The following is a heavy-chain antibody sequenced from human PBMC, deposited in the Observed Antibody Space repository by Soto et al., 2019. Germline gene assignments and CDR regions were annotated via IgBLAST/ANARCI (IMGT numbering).Heavy chain of an antibody. J-gene: IGHJ6*02. V-gene: IGHV1-69*01. CDR3: AHDPSPRITFFGKGMDV. D-gene: IGHD3-3*01. CDR1: GGTFSSYA. Sequence: QVQLVQSGAEVKKPGSSVKVSCKASGGTFSSYAISWVRQAPGQGLEWMGGIIPIFGTANYAQKFQVRVTITADESTSTAYMELSSLRSEDTAVYYCAHDPSPRITFFGKGMDVWGQGTTVTVSS. CDR2: IIPIFGTA.